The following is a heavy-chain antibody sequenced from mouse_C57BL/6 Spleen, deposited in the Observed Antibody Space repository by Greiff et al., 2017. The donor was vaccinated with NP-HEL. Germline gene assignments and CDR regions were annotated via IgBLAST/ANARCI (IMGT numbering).Heavy chain of an antibody. CDR1: GYAFSSYW. Sequence: VMLVESGAELVKPGASVKISCKASGYAFSSYWMNWVKQRPGKGLEWIGQIYPGDGDTNYNGKFKGKATLTADKSSSTAYMQLSSLTSEDSAVYFCATNWFYAMDYWGQGTSVTVSS. D-gene: IGHD4-1*01. J-gene: IGHJ4*01. V-gene: IGHV1-80*01. CDR2: IYPGDGDT. CDR3: ATNWFYAMDY.